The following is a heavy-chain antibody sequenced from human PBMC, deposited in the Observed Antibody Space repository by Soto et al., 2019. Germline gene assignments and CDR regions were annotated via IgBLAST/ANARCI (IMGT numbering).Heavy chain of an antibody. CDR3: ASGSPGPVER. Sequence: GASEETASMASWYSSSILHFNWVRQSTGQGLEWIGWMNAHSGDTGFAQRFRGRVTMTRNTSINTAYMELRSLRFQDTPVYDGASGSPGPVERWRQGTKVTVCS. V-gene: IGHV1-8*01. CDR2: MNAHSGDT. D-gene: IGHD1-26*01. CDR1: WYSSSILH. J-gene: IGHJ4*02.